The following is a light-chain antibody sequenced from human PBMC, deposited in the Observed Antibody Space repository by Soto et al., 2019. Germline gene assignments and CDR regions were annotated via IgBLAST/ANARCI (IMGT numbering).Light chain of an antibody. CDR1: SSDVGTYDD. CDR3: SSYKTSSTYV. CDR2: EVT. J-gene: IGLJ1*01. Sequence: QSALTQPASVSASPGQSITISCTGTSSDVGTYDDVSWYRQHPGKAPKLLIYEVTNRPSGVSNRFSGSKSGNTASLTISGLQAEDEADYYCSSYKTSSTYVFGSGTKVTVL. V-gene: IGLV2-14*01.